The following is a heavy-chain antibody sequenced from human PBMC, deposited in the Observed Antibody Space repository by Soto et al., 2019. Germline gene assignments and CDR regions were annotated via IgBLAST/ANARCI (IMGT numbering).Heavy chain of an antibody. CDR2: ISYDGSDK. J-gene: IGHJ4*02. CDR1: GFTFSSYS. Sequence: GGSLRLSCAASGFTFSSYSMHWVRQTPGKGLERVAVISYDGSDKYYADSVKGRFTISRDNSKNTLYLQMNSLRREDTSVYYCARDNILAVVAPGYGGQEILFPSSS. V-gene: IGHV3-30*04. CDR3: ARDNILAVVAPGY. D-gene: IGHD3-9*01.